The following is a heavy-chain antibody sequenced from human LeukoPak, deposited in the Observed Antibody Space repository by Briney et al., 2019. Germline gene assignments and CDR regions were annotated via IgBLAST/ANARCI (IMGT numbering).Heavy chain of an antibody. CDR3: ARDQGWLQFDY. Sequence: GGSLRLSCSAYGFNFNDYEMTWVRQAPGKGLEWVANIKEDGSQTYYMDSVRGRFTISRDNAKNSLYLQMNSLRDEDTAVYYCARDQGWLQFDYWGQGALATVSA. CDR1: GFNFNDYE. CDR2: IKEDGSQT. D-gene: IGHD5-24*01. V-gene: IGHV3-7*01. J-gene: IGHJ4*02.